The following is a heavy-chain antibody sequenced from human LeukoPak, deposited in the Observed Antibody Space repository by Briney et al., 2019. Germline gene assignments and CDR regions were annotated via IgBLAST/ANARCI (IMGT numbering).Heavy chain of an antibody. V-gene: IGHV3-21*01. CDR1: GFTFSTHS. D-gene: IGHD3-10*01. Sequence: PGGSLRLSCAASGFTFSTHSLNWVRQAPGKGLEWVSSISAGGDFVYYGDSVKGRFTMSRDNAKNSLYLQMNSLRAEDTAVYYCARDQPLLWSRSEGGVDYWGQGTLVTVSS. CDR2: ISAGGDFV. CDR3: ARDQPLLWSRSEGGVDY. J-gene: IGHJ4*02.